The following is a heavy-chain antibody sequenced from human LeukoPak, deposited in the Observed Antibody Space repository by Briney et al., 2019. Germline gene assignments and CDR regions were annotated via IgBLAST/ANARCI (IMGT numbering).Heavy chain of an antibody. Sequence: PGGSLRLSCAASGFTFSSYSMNWVRQAPGKGLEWVSSISSSSSYIYYADSVKGRFTISRDNAKNSLYLQMNSLRAEDTAVYYCAKVPGYQQPLRGSLFDYWGQGTLVTVSS. V-gene: IGHV3-21*01. J-gene: IGHJ4*02. CDR3: AKVPGYQQPLRGSLFDY. CDR2: ISSSSSYI. D-gene: IGHD2-2*01. CDR1: GFTFSSYS.